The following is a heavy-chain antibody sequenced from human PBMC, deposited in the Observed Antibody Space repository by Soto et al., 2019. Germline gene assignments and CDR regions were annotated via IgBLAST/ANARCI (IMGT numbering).Heavy chain of an antibody. Sequence: EVQLVESGGGLVQPGGSLRLSCAASGFSLYNYAMDWVRQAPGQGLEWVSYISLSSANIHYADSVRGRFTVSRDNANNSLSLQITSLRAADTAVYYCVRDPSRATESARYVDLWGRGTLVTVSS. CDR1: GFSLYNYA. J-gene: IGHJ2*01. CDR3: VRDPSRATESARYVDL. V-gene: IGHV3-48*01. CDR2: ISLSSANI.